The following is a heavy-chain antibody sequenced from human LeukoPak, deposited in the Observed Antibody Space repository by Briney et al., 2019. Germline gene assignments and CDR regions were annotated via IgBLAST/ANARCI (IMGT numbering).Heavy chain of an antibody. D-gene: IGHD3-10*01. CDR2: LSGSGAGT. Sequence: PGGSLRLSCAASGFTFSDYALGWVRQAPGRGLEWVATLSGSGAGTYYSDSVQGRFTISRDNSKKTLYLQMNSLRVEDTAVYYCAKDVSGSGSSYWGQGTLVTVSS. CDR1: GFTFSDYA. J-gene: IGHJ4*02. V-gene: IGHV3-23*01. CDR3: AKDVSGSGSSY.